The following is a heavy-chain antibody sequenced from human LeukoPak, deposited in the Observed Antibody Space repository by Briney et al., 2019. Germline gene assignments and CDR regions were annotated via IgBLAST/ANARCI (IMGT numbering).Heavy chain of an antibody. V-gene: IGHV5-51*01. CDR2: IYPGDSDT. D-gene: IGHD3-10*01. J-gene: IGHJ4*02. Sequence: GESLKISCKGSGYSFTSYWIGWVRQMPGKGLEWMGIIYPGDSDTRYSPSFQGQVTISADKSISIAYLQWSSLKASDTAMYYCARALPTYYYGSGSYYSFDYWGQGTLVTVSS. CDR3: ARALPTYYYGSGSYYSFDY. CDR1: GYSFTSYW.